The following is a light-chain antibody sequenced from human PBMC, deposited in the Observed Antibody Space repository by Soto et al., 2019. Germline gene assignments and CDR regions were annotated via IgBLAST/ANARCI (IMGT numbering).Light chain of an antibody. CDR1: SSDVGGYNY. CDR2: DVS. V-gene: IGLV2-11*01. CDR3: FSYAGSYTHV. Sequence: QSVLTQPRSVSGSPGQSVTISCTGTSSDVGGYNYVSWYQQHPGKAPKLMIYDVSKRPSGVPDRFSGSKSGNTDSLTISGLQAEDEADYYCFSYAGSYTHVFGTGTKLTVL. J-gene: IGLJ1*01.